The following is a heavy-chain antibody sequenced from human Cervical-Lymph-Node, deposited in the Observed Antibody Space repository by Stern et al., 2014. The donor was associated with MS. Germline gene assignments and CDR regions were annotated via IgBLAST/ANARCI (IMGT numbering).Heavy chain of an antibody. CDR3: ARGGRGSGLEY. V-gene: IGHV3-30-3*01. J-gene: IGHJ4*02. CDR1: CSPFSTYA. D-gene: IGHD6-19*01. CDR2: VSDDGTKS. Sequence: MQLVESGGGVVQPGRSLRLSCVVSCSPFSTYAIYRVRQAPGKGVGWVAFVSDDGTKSNSTDSVKARFTISRDNSKNTLYLHMNSLRDEDTAVYFCARGGRGSGLEYWGQGALVTVSS.